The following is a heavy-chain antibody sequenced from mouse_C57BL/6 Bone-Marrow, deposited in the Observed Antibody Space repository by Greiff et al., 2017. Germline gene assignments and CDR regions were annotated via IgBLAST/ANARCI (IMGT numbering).Heavy chain of an antibody. CDR3: AREDRPWYVDV. J-gene: IGHJ1*03. CDR2: INYDGSST. V-gene: IGHV5-16*01. Sequence: EVKVEESEGGLVQPGSSMKLSCTASGFTFSDYYMAWVRQVPEKGLEWVANINYDGSSTYYLDSLKSRFIISRDNAKNILYLQKSSLKSEDTATYYCAREDRPWYVDVWGTGTTVTVSS. CDR1: GFTFSDYY.